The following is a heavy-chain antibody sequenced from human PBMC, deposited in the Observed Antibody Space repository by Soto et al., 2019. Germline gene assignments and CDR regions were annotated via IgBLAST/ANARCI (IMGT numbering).Heavy chain of an antibody. CDR1: GGSISSSSYY. J-gene: IGHJ4*02. CDR2: IYYSGST. D-gene: IGHD3-10*01. CDR3: ARAPRGNYGYPTYFDY. Sequence: SETLSLTCTVSGGSISSSSYYWGWIRQPPGKGLEWIGSIYYSGSTYYNPSLKSRVTISVDTSKNQFSLKLSSVTAADTAVYYCARAPRGNYGYPTYFDYWGQGTLVTVSS. V-gene: IGHV4-39*07.